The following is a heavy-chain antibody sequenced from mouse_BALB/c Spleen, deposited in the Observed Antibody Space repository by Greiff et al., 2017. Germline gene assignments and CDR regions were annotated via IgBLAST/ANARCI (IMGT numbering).Heavy chain of an antibody. D-gene: IGHD2-12*01. CDR2: ISSGGSYT. Sequence: EVQRVESGGGLVQPGGSRKLSCAASGFTFSSYAMSWVRQSPEKRLEWVAEISSGGSYTYYPDTVTGRFTISRDNAKNTLYLEMSSLRSEDTAMYYCARGGGRPYAMDYWGQGTSVTVSS. CDR3: ARGGGRPYAMDY. J-gene: IGHJ4*01. CDR1: GFTFSSYA. V-gene: IGHV5-9-4*01.